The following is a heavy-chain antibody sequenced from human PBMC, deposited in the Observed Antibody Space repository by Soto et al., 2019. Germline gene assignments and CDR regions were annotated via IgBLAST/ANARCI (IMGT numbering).Heavy chain of an antibody. V-gene: IGHV1-69*13. CDR1: GGTFSSYA. CDR2: IIPIFGTA. Sequence: GASVKVSCKASGGTFSSYAISWVRQAPGQGLEWMGGIIPIFGTANYAQKFQGRVTITADESTSTAYMELSSLRSEDTAVYYCARETRYYDSSGYLVWSGMDVWGQGTTVTVSS. CDR3: ARETRYYDSSGYLVWSGMDV. D-gene: IGHD3-22*01. J-gene: IGHJ6*02.